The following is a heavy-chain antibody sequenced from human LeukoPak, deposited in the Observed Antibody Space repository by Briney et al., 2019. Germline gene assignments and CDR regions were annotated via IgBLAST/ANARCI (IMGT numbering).Heavy chain of an antibody. J-gene: IGHJ6*03. CDR2: INHSGST. V-gene: IGHV4-34*01. Sequence: SETLSLTCAVYGGSFSGYYWSWIRQPPGKGLEWIGEINHSGSTNYNPSLKSRVTISVDTSKNQFSLKLSSVTAADTAVYYCAREGKRGYSYGSFYYYYYMDVWGKGTTVTVSS. CDR3: AREGKRGYSYGSFYYYYYMDV. D-gene: IGHD5-18*01. CDR1: GGSFSGYY.